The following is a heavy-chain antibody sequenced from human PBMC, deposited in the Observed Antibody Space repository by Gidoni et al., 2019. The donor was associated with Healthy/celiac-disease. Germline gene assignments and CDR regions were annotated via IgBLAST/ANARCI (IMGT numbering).Heavy chain of an antibody. D-gene: IGHD3-3*01. V-gene: IGHV1-2*04. CDR2: INPNSGGT. Sequence: QVQLVQSGAEVKKPGASVKVSCKASGYTFTGYYMPWVRQAPGQGIEWMGWINPNSGGTNYAQKFQGWVTMTRDTSISTAYMELSRLRSDDTAVYYCARDFHQYDFWSGYTGNWFDPWGQGTLVTVSS. CDR3: ARDFHQYDFWSGYTGNWFDP. CDR1: GYTFTGYY. J-gene: IGHJ5*02.